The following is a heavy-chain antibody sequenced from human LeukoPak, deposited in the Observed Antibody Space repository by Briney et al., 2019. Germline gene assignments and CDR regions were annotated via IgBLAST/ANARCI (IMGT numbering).Heavy chain of an antibody. D-gene: IGHD3-3*01. V-gene: IGHV4-34*01. CDR1: SGSFSGYY. CDR3: ARGSVPYYDFWSGYSAYYFDY. CDR2: INHSGST. Sequence: KASQTLSLTCAVYSGSFSGYYWSWIRQPPGKGLEWIGEINHSGSTNYNPSLKSRVTKSVDTSKNQFSLKLSSVTAADTAVYYCARGSVPYYDFWSGYSAYYFDYWGQGTLVTVSS. J-gene: IGHJ4*02.